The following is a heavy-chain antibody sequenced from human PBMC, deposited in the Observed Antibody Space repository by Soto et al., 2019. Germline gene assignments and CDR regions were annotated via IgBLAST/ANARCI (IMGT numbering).Heavy chain of an antibody. J-gene: IGHJ4*02. D-gene: IGHD3-22*01. Sequence: QVQLQESGPGLVKPSQTLSLTCTVSGGSISSGDYYWSWIRQPPGKGLEWIGYIYYSGSTYYIPSLKSRVTIPVDTSKTHFSLKLSSVTAADTAVYYCARDSYDSSGYSFDYWGQGTLVTVSS. V-gene: IGHV4-30-4*01. CDR1: GGSISSGDYY. CDR2: IYYSGST. CDR3: ARDSYDSSGYSFDY.